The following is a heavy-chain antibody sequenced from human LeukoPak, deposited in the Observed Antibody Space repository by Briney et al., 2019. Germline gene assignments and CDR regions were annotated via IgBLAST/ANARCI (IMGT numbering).Heavy chain of an antibody. D-gene: IGHD6-19*01. V-gene: IGHV3-53*01. Sequence: GGSLRLSCAASGFTVSSNYMSWVRQAPGKGLEWVSVIYSGGSTYYADSVKGRFTISRDNSKNTLYLQMNSLRAEDTAVYYCARESGWYAEYFQHWGQGTLVTVSS. CDR1: GFTVSSNY. CDR3: ARESGWYAEYFQH. CDR2: IYSGGST. J-gene: IGHJ1*01.